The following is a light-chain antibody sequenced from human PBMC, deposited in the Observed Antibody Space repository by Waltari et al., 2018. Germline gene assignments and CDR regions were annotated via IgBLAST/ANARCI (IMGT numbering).Light chain of an antibody. CDR1: QDISIY. V-gene: IGKV1-33*01. J-gene: IGKJ1*01. Sequence: DIQMTQSTSSMSASVGDRVPITCQASQDISIYLSWYQQKPGKAPKVLIYDASNLETGVPSRFTGSRSGTDFTFTISSLQPEDIATYYCQQYKDLPRTFGQGTKVEIK. CDR2: DAS. CDR3: QQYKDLPRT.